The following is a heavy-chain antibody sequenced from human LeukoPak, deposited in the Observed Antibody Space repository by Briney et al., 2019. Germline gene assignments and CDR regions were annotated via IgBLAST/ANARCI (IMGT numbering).Heavy chain of an antibody. Sequence: PGGSLRLSCAASGFTFSNYRMHWVRQAPGKGLVWVSRITGDGSTTDYADSVKGRFTISRDNSKNTLYLQMNSLRAEDTAVYYCAKDRLHYGSGSSYFDYWGQGTLVTVSS. CDR2: ITGDGSTT. V-gene: IGHV3-74*01. CDR3: AKDRLHYGSGSSYFDY. J-gene: IGHJ4*02. D-gene: IGHD3-10*01. CDR1: GFTFSNYR.